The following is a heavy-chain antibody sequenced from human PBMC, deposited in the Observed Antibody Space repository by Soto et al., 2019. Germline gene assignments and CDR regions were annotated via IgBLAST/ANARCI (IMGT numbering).Heavy chain of an antibody. CDR1: GFTFSSYA. V-gene: IGHV3-23*01. CDR2: ISGSGGST. CDR3: AREGFYAMDV. D-gene: IGHD2-2*01. Sequence: GGSLRLSCAASGFTFSSYAMSWVRQAPGKGLEWVSAISGSGGSTYYADSVKGRFTISRDNAKNSLYLQMSSLGAEDTAVYYCAREGFYAMDVWGQGTTVTVSS. J-gene: IGHJ6*02.